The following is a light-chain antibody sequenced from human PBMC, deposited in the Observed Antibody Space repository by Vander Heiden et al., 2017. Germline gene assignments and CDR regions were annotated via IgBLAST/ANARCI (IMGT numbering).Light chain of an antibody. J-gene: IGKJ3*01. CDR3: KQDLPTLT. CDR1: KSIPHSKGYNY. V-gene: IGKV2-28*01. CDR2: LGS. Sequence: DIVITQSPLSLPVTPGAPASIPCRSSKSIPHSKGYNYLDCYLQKPGQSPQLLIYLGSKRAYGVPDRFSGSGSGTDFTLKSSRVEAEDVGVYYFKQDLPTLTFGHGTKVDIK.